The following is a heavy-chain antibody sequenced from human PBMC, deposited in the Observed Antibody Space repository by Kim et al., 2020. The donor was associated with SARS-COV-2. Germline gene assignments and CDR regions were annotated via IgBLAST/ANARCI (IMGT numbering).Heavy chain of an antibody. J-gene: IGHJ3*02. CDR1: GGTFSSYA. CDR2: IIPIFGTA. V-gene: IGHV1-69*13. Sequence: SVKVSCKASGGTFSSYAISWVRQAPGQGLEWMGGIIPIFGTANYAQNFQGRVTITADESTSTAYMELSSLRSEDTAVYYCAIDRSSVVPPAMQQMDAFDIWGQGTMVTVSS. CDR3: AIDRSSVVPPAMQQMDAFDI. D-gene: IGHD2-2*01.